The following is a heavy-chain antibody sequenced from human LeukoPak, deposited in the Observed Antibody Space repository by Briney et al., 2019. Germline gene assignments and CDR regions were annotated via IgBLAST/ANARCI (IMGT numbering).Heavy chain of an antibody. V-gene: IGHV4-59*12. J-gene: IGHJ3*02. CDR3: AGLPRKYSYGSGAFDI. CDR2: IYYSGST. D-gene: IGHD5-18*01. CDR1: GGSISSYY. Sequence: SETLSLTCTVSGGSISSYYWSWIRQPPGKGLEWIGYIYYSGSTNYNPSLKSRVTISIDTSKNQFSLKLSSVTAADTAVYYCAGLPRKYSYGSGAFDIWGQGTMVTVSS.